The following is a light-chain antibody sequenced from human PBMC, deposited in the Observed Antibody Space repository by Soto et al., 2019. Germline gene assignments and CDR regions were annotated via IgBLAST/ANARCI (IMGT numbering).Light chain of an antibody. V-gene: IGLV1-40*01. CDR3: QSYDSSRSVV. CDR1: SSNIGAGYD. J-gene: IGLJ2*01. Sequence: VLTQPPSVSGAPGQRVTISCTGSSSNIGAGYDVHWYQQLPGTAPKLLIYGNSNRPSGVPDRFSGSKSGTSASLAITGLQAEDEADYYCQSYDSSRSVVFGGGTKLTVL. CDR2: GNS.